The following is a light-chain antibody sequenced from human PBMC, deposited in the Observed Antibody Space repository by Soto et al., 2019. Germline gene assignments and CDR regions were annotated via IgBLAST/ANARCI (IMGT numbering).Light chain of an antibody. Sequence: QSVLTQPPSASGTPGQRVTISCSGSSSNIGSNYVYWYQQLPGTAPKLLIYNNNQRPSGVPDRFSGSKSGTSASLAISGLRSEDEADYYCAAWDDSLGGVFGTGTKVTVL. CDR1: SSNIGSNY. V-gene: IGLV1-47*02. CDR2: NNN. CDR3: AAWDDSLGGV. J-gene: IGLJ1*01.